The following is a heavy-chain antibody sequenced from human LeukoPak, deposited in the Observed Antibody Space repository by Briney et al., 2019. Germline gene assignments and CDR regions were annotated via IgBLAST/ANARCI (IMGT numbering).Heavy chain of an antibody. CDR3: ATFSPYCSGSICYVSFLDY. CDR2: IYYTGST. V-gene: IGHV4-59*01. Sequence: SETLSLTCTVSGGPISSSYWSWIRQPPGKGLEWIGYIYYTGSTNYNLSLKSRVTISVDTSKNKFSLRLSSVTAADTAVYYCATFSPYCSGSICYVSFLDYWGQGTLVTVSS. J-gene: IGHJ4*02. CDR1: GGPISSSY. D-gene: IGHD2-15*01.